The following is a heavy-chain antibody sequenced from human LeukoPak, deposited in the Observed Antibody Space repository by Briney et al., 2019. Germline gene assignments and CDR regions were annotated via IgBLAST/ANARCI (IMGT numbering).Heavy chain of an antibody. CDR2: IYAAGST. Sequence: GGSLRLSCAASGFTVSSNYMSWVRQAPGKGLEWVSVIYAAGSTFYADSVKGRFIISRDNSRNTLYLQMNSRRVDDTAVYYCTRGPEWSRPVGDACDIWGQGTMVTVSS. V-gene: IGHV3-53*01. J-gene: IGHJ3*02. CDR1: GFTVSSNY. CDR3: TRGPEWSRPVGDACDI. D-gene: IGHD3-3*01.